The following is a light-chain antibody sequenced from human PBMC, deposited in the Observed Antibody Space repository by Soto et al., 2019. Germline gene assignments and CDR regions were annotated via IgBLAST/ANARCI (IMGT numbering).Light chain of an antibody. V-gene: IGLV4-69*01. CDR2: LNSDGSH. CDR1: SGHNSYA. J-gene: IGLJ3*02. CDR3: QTWSTDIRV. Sequence: QPVLTQPPSASASLGASVKLTCTLSSGHNSYAIAWHQQQPEKGPRYLMKLNSDGSHSKGDGIPDRFSGSSSGAERYLTISSLQSEDEADYYCQTWSTDIRVSGGGTKLTVL.